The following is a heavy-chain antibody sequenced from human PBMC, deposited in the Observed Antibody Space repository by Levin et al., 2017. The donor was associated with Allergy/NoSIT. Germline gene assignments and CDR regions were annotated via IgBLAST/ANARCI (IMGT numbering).Heavy chain of an antibody. Sequence: SVKVSCKASGFTFTSSAVQWVRQARGQRLEWIGWIVVGSGNTNYAQKFQERVTITRDMSTSTAYMELSSLRSEDTAVYYCAAGGGVYGDAGDYWGQGTLVTVSS. CDR2: IVVGSGNT. J-gene: IGHJ4*02. D-gene: IGHD4-17*01. CDR3: AAGGGVYGDAGDY. V-gene: IGHV1-58*01. CDR1: GFTFTSSA.